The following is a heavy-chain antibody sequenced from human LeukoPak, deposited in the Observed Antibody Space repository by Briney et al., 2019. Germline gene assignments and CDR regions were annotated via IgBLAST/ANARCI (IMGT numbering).Heavy chain of an antibody. CDR1: GFTFSRYG. D-gene: IGHD2-2*01. Sequence: GGSLRLSCAASGFTFSRYGMHWVRQAPGKGLEWVAFIRYDGSNKYYAESVKGRFTISRDNAKNSLYLQMNSLRTEDTAVYYCAKDGPRGVVVPAAFFDYWGQGTLVTVSS. V-gene: IGHV3-30*02. CDR2: IRYDGSNK. J-gene: IGHJ4*02. CDR3: AKDGPRGVVVPAAFFDY.